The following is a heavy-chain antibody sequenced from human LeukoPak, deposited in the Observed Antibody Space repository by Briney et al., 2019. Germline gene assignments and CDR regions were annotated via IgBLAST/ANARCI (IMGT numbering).Heavy chain of an antibody. CDR3: TRNTAGARYFQR. J-gene: IGHJ1*01. CDR1: GSTFTSYD. CDR2: MNPNSGHT. D-gene: IGHD5-18*01. V-gene: IGHV1-8*01. Sequence: AXVKVSCEASGSTFTSYDINWVRQATGQGLEWMGWMNPNSGHTGYAQKFQGRVTMTRNTSVSTAYMELSSLTSEDTAVYYCTRNTAGARYFQRWGQGTLVTVSS.